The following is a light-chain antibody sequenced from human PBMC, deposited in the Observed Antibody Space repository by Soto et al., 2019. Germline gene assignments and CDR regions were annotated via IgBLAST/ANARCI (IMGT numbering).Light chain of an antibody. J-gene: IGKJ4*01. Sequence: DIQMTQSPSTLSASVGDRVTITCRASQSISSWLAWYQQKPGKAPKVLIYDASSLKSGVPSRFSGSGSGTDFTLTISSLQPEDFATYYCQQSYSTPLTFGGGTKVDI. CDR2: DAS. V-gene: IGKV1-5*01. CDR1: QSISSW. CDR3: QQSYSTPLT.